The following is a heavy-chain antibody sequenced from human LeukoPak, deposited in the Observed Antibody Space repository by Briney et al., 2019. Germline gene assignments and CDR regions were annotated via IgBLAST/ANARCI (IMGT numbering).Heavy chain of an antibody. J-gene: IGHJ4*02. D-gene: IGHD6-13*01. V-gene: IGHV3-66*01. CDR1: GFTVSSNY. Sequence: GGSLRLSCAASGFTVSSNYMSWVRQAPGKGLEGVSVIYSGGSTYSAGSVQGRFTISRDTSKNTLYLQMNSLRAEDTAVYYCARSIPGSTWYYFDYWGQGTLVAVSS. CDR2: IYSGGST. CDR3: ARSIPGSTWYYFDY.